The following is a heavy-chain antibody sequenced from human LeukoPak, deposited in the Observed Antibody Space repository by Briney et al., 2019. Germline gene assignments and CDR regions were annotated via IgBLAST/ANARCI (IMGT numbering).Heavy chain of an antibody. J-gene: IGHJ4*02. CDR1: GFTFSSYE. CDR2: IDNSGTTI. Sequence: GGSLRLSCAASGFTFSSYEMNWVRQAPGKGLEWVSYIDNSGTTIYYADSVKGRFTISRDSSKNTLYLQMNSLRAEDTAVYYCAKGDQPLLYGGAFDYWGQGTLVTVSS. V-gene: IGHV3-48*03. CDR3: AKGDQPLLYGGAFDY. D-gene: IGHD2-2*02.